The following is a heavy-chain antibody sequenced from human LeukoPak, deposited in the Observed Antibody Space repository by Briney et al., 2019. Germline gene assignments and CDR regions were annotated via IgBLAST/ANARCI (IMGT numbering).Heavy chain of an antibody. D-gene: IGHD5-18*01. CDR3: ARVEDTAKWTLNWYFDL. CDR2: INSNSGGT. J-gene: IGHJ2*01. CDR1: GYTFTGHY. V-gene: IGHV1-2*02. Sequence: ASVKVSCRAAGYTFTGHYIHWVRQAPGQGLEWMGWINSNSGGTNYAQNFQGRVTMTRDTSISTAYMELSRLRSDDTAVYYCARVEDTAKWTLNWYFDLWGRGTLVTVSS.